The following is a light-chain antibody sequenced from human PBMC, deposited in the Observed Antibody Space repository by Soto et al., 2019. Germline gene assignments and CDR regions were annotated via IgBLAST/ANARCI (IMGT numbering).Light chain of an antibody. CDR1: SSDVGAYNS. J-gene: IGLJ2*01. Sequence: QSALTQPASVSGSPGQSITISCTGTSSDVGAYNSVSWYQQHPGKAPKLMIYDVGNRPSGVSNRFSGSKSGNTASLIISGLQPEDEADYYCSSLTTRVPLVFGGGTKVTVL. CDR2: DVG. CDR3: SSLTTRVPLV. V-gene: IGLV2-14*03.